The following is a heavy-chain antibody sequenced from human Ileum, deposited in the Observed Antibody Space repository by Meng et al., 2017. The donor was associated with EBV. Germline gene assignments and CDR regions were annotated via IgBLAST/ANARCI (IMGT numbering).Heavy chain of an antibody. J-gene: IGHJ4*02. V-gene: IGHV4-4*02. CDR2: IYHSGST. Sequence: QVQLRDPGPGLVKPSGPLSPTCAVSGGSIGSSNWWSWVRQPPGKGLEWIGEIYHSGSTNYNPSLKSRVTISVDKSKNQFSLNLSSVTAADTAVYYCARVGQWLPIDYWGQGTLVTVSS. CDR1: GGSIGSSNW. CDR3: ARVGQWLPIDY. D-gene: IGHD6-19*01.